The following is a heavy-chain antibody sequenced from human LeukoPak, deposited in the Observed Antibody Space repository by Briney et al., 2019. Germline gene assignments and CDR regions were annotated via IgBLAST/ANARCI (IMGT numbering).Heavy chain of an antibody. J-gene: IGHJ4*02. CDR1: GGTFSSYA. CDR2: IIPIFGTA. V-gene: IGHV1-69*05. Sequence: SVKVSCKASGGTFSSYAISWVRQAPGQGLEWMGGIIPIFGTANYAQKFQGRVTMTRDTSTSTVYMELSSLRSEDTAVYYCARDSVDYGDYDYWGQGTLVTVSS. CDR3: ARDSVDYGDYDY. D-gene: IGHD4-17*01.